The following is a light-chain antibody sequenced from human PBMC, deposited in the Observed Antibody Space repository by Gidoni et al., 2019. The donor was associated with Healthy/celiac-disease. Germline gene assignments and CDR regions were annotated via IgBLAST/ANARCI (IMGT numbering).Light chain of an antibody. J-gene: IGKJ4*01. V-gene: IGKV3-20*01. CDR1: QSVSSSY. CDR3: QQYGSSPFLT. CDR2: GAS. Sequence: EIVLTQSPGTLSLSLGERATFSCSASQSVSSSYLAWYQPKPGQAPRLLIYGASSRATGIPDRFSGSGSGKDFTLSISRLEPEDFAVYYYQQYGSSPFLTFGGGTKVEIK.